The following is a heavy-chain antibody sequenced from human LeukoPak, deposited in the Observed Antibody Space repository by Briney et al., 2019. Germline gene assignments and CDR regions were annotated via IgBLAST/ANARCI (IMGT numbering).Heavy chain of an antibody. V-gene: IGHV3-30-3*02. Sequence: GGSLRLSCAASGFTFSSYAIHWVRQAPGKGLEWVAVISYDGSNKYYADSVKGRFAISRDNSKNTLYLQMNSLRAEDTAVYYCAKLPISLIDAWSGYYYFDYWGQGTLVTVSS. CDR3: AKLPISLIDAWSGYYYFDY. CDR1: GFTFSSYA. J-gene: IGHJ4*02. D-gene: IGHD3-3*01. CDR2: ISYDGSNK.